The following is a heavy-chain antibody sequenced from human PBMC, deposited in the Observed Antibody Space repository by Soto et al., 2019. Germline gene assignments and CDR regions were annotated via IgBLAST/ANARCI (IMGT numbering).Heavy chain of an antibody. J-gene: IGHJ5*02. CDR3: ARDRRSVAGWFDP. V-gene: IGHV4-31*03. D-gene: IGHD6-19*01. Sequence: KASETLSLTCTVSGGFISSGGYYWSWIRQHPGKGLEWIGYIYYSGSTYYNPSLKSRVTISVDTSKNQFSLKLSSVTAADTAVYYCARDRRSVAGWFDPWGQGTLVTVSS. CDR1: GGFISSGGYY. CDR2: IYYSGST.